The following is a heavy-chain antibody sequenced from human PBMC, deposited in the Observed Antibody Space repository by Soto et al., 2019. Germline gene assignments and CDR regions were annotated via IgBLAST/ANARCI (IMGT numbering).Heavy chain of an antibody. Sequence: EVHLLESGGGLVPPGGSLRLSCAASGFLFSDHAMSWVRQAPGKGLEWVASITGTGSATHHADSVKGRFIISRDNSENTVYLKMNRLRADDTAIYYCAKDRALLWFRESSDAFDIWGQGAMVTVAS. CDR3: AKDRALLWFRESSDAFDI. CDR1: GFLFSDHA. CDR2: ITGTGSAT. J-gene: IGHJ3*02. V-gene: IGHV3-23*01. D-gene: IGHD3-10*01.